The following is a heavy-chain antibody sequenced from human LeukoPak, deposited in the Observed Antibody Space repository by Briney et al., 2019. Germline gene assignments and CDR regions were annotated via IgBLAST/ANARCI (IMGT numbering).Heavy chain of an antibody. D-gene: IGHD2-2*02. V-gene: IGHV3-23*01. CDR2: ISGSGGST. CDR1: GFTFSSYA. J-gene: IGHJ6*03. Sequence: GGSLRLSCAASGFTFSSYAMSWVRQAPGKGLEWVSAISGSGGSTYYADSVKGRFTISRDNSKNTLYLQMNSLRAEDTAVYYCARSRGYCSSTSCYIYYYYMDVWGNGTTVTVSS. CDR3: ARSRGYCSSTSCYIYYYYMDV.